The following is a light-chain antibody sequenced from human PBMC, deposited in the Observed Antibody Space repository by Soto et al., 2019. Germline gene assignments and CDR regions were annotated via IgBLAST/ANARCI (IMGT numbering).Light chain of an antibody. J-gene: IGKJ1*01. CDR1: QSISSW. CDR3: QQYNSYSWT. CDR2: DAS. Sequence: DIQMTQAPSSRSASVGDRVTVSCRAIQSISSWLAWYHQKPGKAPKLLIYDASSLESGVPSRFSGSGSGTEFTLTISSLQPDDFATYYCQQYNSYSWTFGQGTKVDIK. V-gene: IGKV1-5*01.